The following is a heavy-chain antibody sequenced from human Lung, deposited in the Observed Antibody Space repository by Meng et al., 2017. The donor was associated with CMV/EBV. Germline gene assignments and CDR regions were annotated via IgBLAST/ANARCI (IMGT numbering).Heavy chain of an antibody. J-gene: IGHJ6*01. D-gene: IGHD6-13*01. CDR2: INQDGSQK. CDR3: ARVAAAGRGMDV. Sequence: GESXKISCAASGFTFSSHWMTWVRQAPGKGLEWVANINQDGSQKNYVDSVKGRFTISRDNAKNSLFLQMNSLRAEDTAVYYCARVAAAGRGMDVWGPGNTV. CDR1: GFTFSSHW. V-gene: IGHV3-7*04.